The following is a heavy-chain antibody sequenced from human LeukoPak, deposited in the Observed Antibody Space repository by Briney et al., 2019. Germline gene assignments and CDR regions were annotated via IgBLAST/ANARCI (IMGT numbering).Heavy chain of an antibody. J-gene: IGHJ4*02. CDR2: ITGSGENT. CDR1: GVAFASYA. D-gene: IGHD2-15*01. V-gene: IGHV3-23*01. Sequence: PGGSLRLSCAASGVAFASYAMGWVRQSPGKRLEWVSGITGSGENTYYAGSVKGRFTISRDNSKNTLYLQMNSLRPEDTAVYYCAKSLVSGGSCYSCFDYWGQGTLVTVSS. CDR3: AKSLVSGGSCYSCFDY.